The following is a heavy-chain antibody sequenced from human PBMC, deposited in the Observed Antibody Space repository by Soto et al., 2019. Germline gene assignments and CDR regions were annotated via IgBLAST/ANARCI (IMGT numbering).Heavy chain of an antibody. Sequence: SETLSLTCTVSGVSISNSSYYWGWIRRPPGKGLEWIGTIYYSGITYYNPSLKSRVTISVDTSKNQFSLRLTSVTAADTAVYYCARHGSNWGQGTLVTVSS. CDR1: GVSISNSSYY. J-gene: IGHJ4*02. CDR3: ARHGSN. CDR2: IYYSGIT. V-gene: IGHV4-39*01.